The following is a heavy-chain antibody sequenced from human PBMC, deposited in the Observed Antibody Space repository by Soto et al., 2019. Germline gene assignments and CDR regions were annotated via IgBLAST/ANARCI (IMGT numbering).Heavy chain of an antibody. J-gene: IGHJ4*02. CDR3: TRVTETTFPFDY. V-gene: IGHV3-73*01. Sequence: GGSLRLSCAASGFTFSGSSMHWVRQASGKGLEWIGHIRGKANSYATAYAASVKGRFTISRDDSKNTAYLQMNSLKSEDSAVYHCTRVTETTFPFDYWGQGTLVTVSS. D-gene: IGHD4-4*01. CDR1: GFTFSGSS. CDR2: IRGKANSYAT.